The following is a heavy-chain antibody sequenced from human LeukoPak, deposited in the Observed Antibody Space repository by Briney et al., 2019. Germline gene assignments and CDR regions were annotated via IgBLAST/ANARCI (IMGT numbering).Heavy chain of an antibody. J-gene: IGHJ4*02. D-gene: IGHD6-19*01. Sequence: GASVKVSCKASGYTFTGYYMHWVRQAPGQGLEWMGWINPNSGGTNYAQKFQGRVTMTRDTSISTAYMELSRLRSDDTAVYYCARDIAIGVAGTDYWGQGTLVTVSS. CDR3: ARDIAIGVAGTDY. CDR1: GYTFTGYY. V-gene: IGHV1-2*02. CDR2: INPNSGGT.